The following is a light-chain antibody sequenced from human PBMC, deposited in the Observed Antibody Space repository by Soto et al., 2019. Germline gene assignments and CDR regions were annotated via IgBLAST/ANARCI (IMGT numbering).Light chain of an antibody. V-gene: IGLV1-51*01. CDR3: ATWDSSLIAGV. J-gene: IGLJ2*01. Sequence: QSMLPQPPSVSAASGQKVTISCSGSNSNIGNNYVSWYQHLPGTAPKLLIYDNNKRPSGIPDRFSGTKSGTSATLGITGLQTGDEADYYGATWDSSLIAGVFGGGTKVTVL. CDR1: NSNIGNNY. CDR2: DNN.